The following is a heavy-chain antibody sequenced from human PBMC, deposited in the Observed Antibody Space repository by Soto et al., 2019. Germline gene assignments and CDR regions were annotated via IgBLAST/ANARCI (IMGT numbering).Heavy chain of an antibody. CDR2: INSDGSST. V-gene: IGHV3-74*01. Sequence: GGSLRRCCAASGVTFSSYGMHWVRQAPGKGLVWVSRINSDGSSTSYADSVKGRFTISRDNAKNTLYLQMNSLRAEDTAVYYCARDRGVWFDPWGQGTLVTVSS. CDR3: ARDRGVWFDP. J-gene: IGHJ5*02. CDR1: GVTFSSYG. D-gene: IGHD3-16*01.